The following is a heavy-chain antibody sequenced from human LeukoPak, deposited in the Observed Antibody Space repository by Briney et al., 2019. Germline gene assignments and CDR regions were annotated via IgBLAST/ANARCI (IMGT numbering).Heavy chain of an antibody. CDR3: DLVDLSPHTYYFDY. CDR1: GGTFSSYA. V-gene: IGHV1-69*13. Sequence: SVKVSCKASGGTFSSYAISWVRQAPGQGLEWMGGIIPIFGTANYAQKFQGRVTITADESTSTAYMELSSLRSEDTAVYYCDLVDLSPHTYYFDYWGQGTLVTVSS. CDR2: IIPIFGTA. J-gene: IGHJ4*02. D-gene: IGHD3-9*01.